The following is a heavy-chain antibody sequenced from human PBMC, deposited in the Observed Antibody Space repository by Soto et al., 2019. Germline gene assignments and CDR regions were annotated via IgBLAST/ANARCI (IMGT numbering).Heavy chain of an antibody. Sequence: SETLSLTCTVSGGSISSYYWSWIRQPPGKGLEWIGYIYYSGSTNYNPSLKSRVTISVDTSKNQFSLKLSSVTAADTAVYYCAREGYSYGSRRNEAFDIWGQGTMVTVSS. CDR1: GGSISSYY. V-gene: IGHV4-59*01. D-gene: IGHD5-18*01. J-gene: IGHJ3*02. CDR2: IYYSGST. CDR3: AREGYSYGSRRNEAFDI.